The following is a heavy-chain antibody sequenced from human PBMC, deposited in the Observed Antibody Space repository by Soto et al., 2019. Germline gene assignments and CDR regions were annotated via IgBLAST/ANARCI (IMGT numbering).Heavy chain of an antibody. CDR1: GFTISSYA. CDR3: ATDLRRQWLVPAEYFQH. Sequence: PGGSLRLSCAASGFTISSYAMSWVRQAPGKGLEWVSAISGSGGSTYYADSVKGRFTISRDNSKNTLYLQMNSLRAEDTAVYYCATDLRRQWLVPAEYFQHWGQGTLVTVSS. CDR2: ISGSGGST. V-gene: IGHV3-23*01. J-gene: IGHJ1*01. D-gene: IGHD6-19*01.